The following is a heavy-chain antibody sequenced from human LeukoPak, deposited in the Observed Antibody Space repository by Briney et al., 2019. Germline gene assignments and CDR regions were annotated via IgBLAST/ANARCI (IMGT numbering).Heavy chain of an antibody. D-gene: IGHD6-6*01. CDR3: ARSSFSWFDP. CDR1: GGSISSYY. Sequence: PSETLSLTCTVPGGSISSYYWSWIRQPPGKGLEWIGYIYYSGSTNYNPSLKSRVTISVDTSKNQFSLKLSSVTAADTAVYYCARSSFSWFDPWGQGTLVTVSS. V-gene: IGHV4-59*01. J-gene: IGHJ5*02. CDR2: IYYSGST.